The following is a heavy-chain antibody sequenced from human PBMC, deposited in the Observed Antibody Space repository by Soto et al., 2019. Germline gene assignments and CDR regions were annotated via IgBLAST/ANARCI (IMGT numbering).Heavy chain of an antibody. Sequence: PGGSLRLSCLASGVTLTGYAMHWVRHAPGKGLEWVASVSHDGTERYAASVRGRFTISRDISKSTVFLQMGSLSGEDTAVYYCTRVGVGHSLGSGFTPWGQGTLVTVSS. V-gene: IGHV3-30-3*01. CDR2: VSHDGTER. D-gene: IGHD3-10*01. CDR1: GVTLTGYA. J-gene: IGHJ5*02. CDR3: TRVGVGHSLGSGFTP.